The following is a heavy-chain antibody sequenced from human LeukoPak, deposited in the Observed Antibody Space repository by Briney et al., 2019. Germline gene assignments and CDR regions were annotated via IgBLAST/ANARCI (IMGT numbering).Heavy chain of an antibody. V-gene: IGHV4-28*01. Sequence: PSETLSLTCAVSGYSISSNHWWGWIRQPPGKGLEWIGYIFYAGSTYYNPSLKSRVTMSVDTSKNQFSLRLRFVTAVDTAVYYCARIGPILGAAWVDYWGQGTLVSVSS. CDR2: IFYAGST. CDR3: ARIGPILGAAWVDY. J-gene: IGHJ4*02. CDR1: GYSISSNHW. D-gene: IGHD3-3*02.